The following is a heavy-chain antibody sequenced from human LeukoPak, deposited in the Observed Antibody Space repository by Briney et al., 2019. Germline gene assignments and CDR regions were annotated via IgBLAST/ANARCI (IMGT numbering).Heavy chain of an antibody. CDR3: ARDLNLPDALDL. J-gene: IGHJ3*01. Sequence: GGSLRLSCAGSGFTFSAYGMHWVRQAPGKGLEWVAVVWYDGSNKFYVESVKGRFSASRDNSKNTLYLQMNSLRAEDTAVYYCARDLNLPDALDLWGQGTMVIVSS. V-gene: IGHV3-33*01. D-gene: IGHD1-14*01. CDR1: GFTFSAYG. CDR2: VWYDGSNK.